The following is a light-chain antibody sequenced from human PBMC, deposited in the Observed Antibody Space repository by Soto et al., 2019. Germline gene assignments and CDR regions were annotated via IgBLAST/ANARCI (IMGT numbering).Light chain of an antibody. CDR3: SSYTSSSNHVV. J-gene: IGLJ2*01. CDR2: EVS. V-gene: IGLV2-14*01. Sequence: QSALTQPASVSGAPGQSITISCSGTSSDVGGYNYVPWYQQHPGKAPKLMIYEVSNRPSGVSNRFSGSKSGNTASLTISRVQAEDEADYYCSSYTSSSNHVVFGGGTKLTVL. CDR1: SSDVGGYNY.